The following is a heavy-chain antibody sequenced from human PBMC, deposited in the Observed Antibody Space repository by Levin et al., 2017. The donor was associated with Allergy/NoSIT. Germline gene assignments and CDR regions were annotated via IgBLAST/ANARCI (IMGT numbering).Heavy chain of an antibody. CDR2: INPNSGGT. D-gene: IGHD2-15*01. J-gene: IGHJ4*02. V-gene: IGHV1-2*06. CDR1: GYTFTGYY. Sequence: ASVKVSCKASGYTFTGYYMHWVRQAPGQGLEWMGRINPNSGGTNYAQKFQGRVTMTRDTSISTAYMELSRLRSDDTAVYYCARGYCSGGSCYPIDYWGQGTLVTVSS. CDR3: ARGYCSGGSCYPIDY.